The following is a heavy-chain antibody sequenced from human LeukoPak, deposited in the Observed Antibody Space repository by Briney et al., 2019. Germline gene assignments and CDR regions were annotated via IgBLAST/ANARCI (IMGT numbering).Heavy chain of an antibody. CDR1: GYTFTSYG. V-gene: IGHV1-18*01. D-gene: IGHD3-16*02. CDR2: ISAYNGNT. Sequence: GASVKVSCKASGYTFTSYGISWVRQAPGQGLEWMGWISAYNGNTNYAQKLQGRVTMTTDTSTSTAYMELRSLRSDDTAVYYCARDLGYDYVWGSYRHEYFQHWGQGTLVTVSS. J-gene: IGHJ1*01. CDR3: ARDLGYDYVWGSYRHEYFQH.